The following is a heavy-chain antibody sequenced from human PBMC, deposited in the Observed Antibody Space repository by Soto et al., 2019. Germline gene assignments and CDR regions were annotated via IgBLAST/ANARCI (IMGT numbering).Heavy chain of an antibody. CDR3: TVGGWYDAFDI. J-gene: IGHJ3*02. Sequence: QPGGSLRLSCAASGFTFSGSAMHWVRQASGKGLEWVGRIRSKANSYATAYAASVKGRFTISRDDSKNTAYLQMNSLKTEDTAVYYCTVGGWYDAFDIWGQGTMVTVSS. CDR1: GFTFSGSA. V-gene: IGHV3-73*01. CDR2: IRSKANSYAT. D-gene: IGHD6-19*01.